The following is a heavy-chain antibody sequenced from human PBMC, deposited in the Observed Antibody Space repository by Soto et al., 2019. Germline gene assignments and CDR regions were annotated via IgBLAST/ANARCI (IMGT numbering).Heavy chain of an antibody. J-gene: IGHJ4*02. CDR2: ISSSSSYI. Sequence: GSLRLSCAASGFTFSSYSMDWVRQAPGKGLEWVSSISSSSSYIYYADSVKGRFTISRDNAKNSLYLQMNSLRAEDTAVYYCARVGSGGNPHIDDWGQGTLVTVSS. CDR3: ARVGSGGNPHIDD. D-gene: IGHD2-15*01. V-gene: IGHV3-21*01. CDR1: GFTFSSYS.